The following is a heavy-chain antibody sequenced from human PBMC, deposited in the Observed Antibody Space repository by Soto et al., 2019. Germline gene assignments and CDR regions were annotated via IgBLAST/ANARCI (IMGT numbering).Heavy chain of an antibody. V-gene: IGHV4-59*01. CDR2: IYYSGST. CDR3: ARGDWFGESMYNFDY. Sequence: SETLSVTCTVSGGSISSYYWSWIRQPPGKGLEWIGYIYYSGSTNYNPSLKSRVTISVDTSKNQFSLKLSSVTAADTAVYYCARGDWFGESMYNFDYWGQGTLVTVSS. J-gene: IGHJ4*02. CDR1: GGSISSYY. D-gene: IGHD3-10*01.